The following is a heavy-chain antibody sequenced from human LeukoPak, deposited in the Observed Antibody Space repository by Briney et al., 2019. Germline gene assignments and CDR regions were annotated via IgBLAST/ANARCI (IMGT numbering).Heavy chain of an antibody. J-gene: IGHJ4*02. V-gene: IGHV4-39*01. D-gene: IGHD3-22*01. Sequence: TSETLSLTCTVSGGSISSSNYYWVWIRQPPGKGLEWIGSIYYSGNTYYNPSLKSRVSISLDTSKNQFSLKLSSVTAADTAVYYCARRYYYDSSGRDPFDCWGQGTLVTVSS. CDR1: GGSISSSNYY. CDR2: IYYSGNT. CDR3: ARRYYYDSSGRDPFDC.